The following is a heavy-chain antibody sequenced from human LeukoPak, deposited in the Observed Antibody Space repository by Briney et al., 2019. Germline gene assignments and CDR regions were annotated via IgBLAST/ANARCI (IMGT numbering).Heavy chain of an antibody. J-gene: IGHJ4*02. D-gene: IGHD5-18*01. CDR2: ISSSGSTI. CDR1: GFTFSDYY. CDR3: ARGLSGYTAVGAY. Sequence: KPGGSLRLSCAASGFTFSDYYMSWIRQAPGKGLEWVSHISSSGSTIYYADSVKGRFTISRDNAKNSLYLQMDSLGAEDTAVYYCARGLSGYTAVGAYWGQGTLVTVSS. V-gene: IGHV3-11*01.